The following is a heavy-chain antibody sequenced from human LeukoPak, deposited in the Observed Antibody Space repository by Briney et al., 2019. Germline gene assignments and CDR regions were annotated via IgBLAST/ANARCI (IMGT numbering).Heavy chain of an antibody. CDR1: GFTFSSYG. V-gene: IGHV3-23*01. J-gene: IGHJ4*02. Sequence: GGTLRLSCAASGFTFSSYGMSWVRQAPGKGLELVSAISGSGGSTYYADSVKGRFTISRDNSKNTLYLQMNSLRAEDTAVYYCAKGYSSSYCFDYWGQGTLVTVSS. D-gene: IGHD6-13*01. CDR2: ISGSGGST. CDR3: AKGYSSSYCFDY.